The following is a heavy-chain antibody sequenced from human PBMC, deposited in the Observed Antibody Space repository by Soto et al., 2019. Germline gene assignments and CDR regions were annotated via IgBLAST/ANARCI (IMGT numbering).Heavy chain of an antibody. J-gene: IGHJ4*02. CDR1: GGSIRDYY. CDR3: ARGPGGLGEFSLGY. V-gene: IGHV4-4*07. D-gene: IGHD3-10*01. Sequence: SETLSRTCTVSGGSIRDYYWSWIRQPAGKGLEWIGRISSGGITNYNPSLKSRVTMSVDTSKNQCSLKLTSVAAADTDVYYCARGPGGLGEFSLGYWGQGTLVTVSS. CDR2: ISSGGIT.